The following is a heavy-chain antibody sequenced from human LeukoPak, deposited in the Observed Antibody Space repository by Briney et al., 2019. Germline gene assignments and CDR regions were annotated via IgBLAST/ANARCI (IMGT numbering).Heavy chain of an antibody. V-gene: IGHV1-18*01. J-gene: IGHJ4*02. CDR1: GYTFTSYP. CDR3: ARGYDYGDYVGDFDY. CDR2: ITTYNGNT. D-gene: IGHD4-17*01. Sequence: GASVTVSFKASGYTFTSYPISWVRQAPGQGLEWMGWITTYNGNTKYAQKLQGRVTMTTDTSTSTVYMDLRGLRSDDTAVYYCARGYDYGDYVGDFDYWGQGTLVTVSS.